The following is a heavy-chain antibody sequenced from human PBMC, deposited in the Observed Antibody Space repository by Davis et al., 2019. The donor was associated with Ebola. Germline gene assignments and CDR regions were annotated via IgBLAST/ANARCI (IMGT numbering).Heavy chain of an antibody. CDR3: ARCRPRWFGEPVSVWFDP. V-gene: IGHV4-30-2*01. J-gene: IGHJ5*02. CDR1: GGSISSGGYS. Sequence: SETLSLTCAVSGGSISSGGYSWSWIRQPPGKGLEWIGYIYHSGSTYYNPSLKSRVTISVDTSKNQFSLKLSSATAADTAVYYCARCRPRWFGEPVSVWFDPWGQGTVVTVSS. D-gene: IGHD3-10*01. CDR2: IYHSGST.